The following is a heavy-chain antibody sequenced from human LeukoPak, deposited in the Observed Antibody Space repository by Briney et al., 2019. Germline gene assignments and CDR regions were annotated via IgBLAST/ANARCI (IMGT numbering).Heavy chain of an antibody. CDR2: IIPIFGTA. D-gene: IGHD5-12*01. V-gene: IGHV1-69*01. J-gene: IGHJ4*02. CDR1: GGTFSSYA. CDR3: AATRKGTPFDY. Sequence: ASVKVSCKASGGTFSSYAISWVRQAPGQELEWMGGIIPIFGTANYAQKFQGRVTITADESTSTAYMELSSLRSEDTAVYYCAATRKGTPFDYWGQGTLVTVSS.